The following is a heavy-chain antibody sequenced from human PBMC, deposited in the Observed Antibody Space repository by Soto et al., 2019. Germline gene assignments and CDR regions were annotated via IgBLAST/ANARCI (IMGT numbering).Heavy chain of an antibody. V-gene: IGHV3-21*01. CDR1: GFNFSSYN. Sequence: GGSLRLSCAASGFNFSSYNINWVRHAPGKGLEWVSSSSSASNHIFYADSVKGRFTISRDNAKSSLNLQMNSLRAEATAVYYLGKDRARASAVRCCMDVWGQGTTVTVSS. CDR2: SSSASNHI. J-gene: IGHJ6*02. CDR3: GKDRARASAVRCCMDV. D-gene: IGHD1-26*01.